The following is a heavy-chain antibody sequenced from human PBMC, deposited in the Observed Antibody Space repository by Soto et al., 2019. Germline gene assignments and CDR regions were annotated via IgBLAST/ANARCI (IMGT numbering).Heavy chain of an antibody. CDR1: GYTFTSYY. V-gene: IGHV1-46*01. CDR3: ARAANCGGDCYPAVYYDY. J-gene: IGHJ4*02. D-gene: IGHD2-21*02. Sequence: ASVKVSCKASGYTFTSYYMHCVRQAPEQRLEWMGIINPSGGSTSYAQKFQGRVTMTRDTSTSTVYMELSSLRSEDTAVYYCARAANCGGDCYPAVYYDYWGQGTLLTVSS. CDR2: INPSGGST.